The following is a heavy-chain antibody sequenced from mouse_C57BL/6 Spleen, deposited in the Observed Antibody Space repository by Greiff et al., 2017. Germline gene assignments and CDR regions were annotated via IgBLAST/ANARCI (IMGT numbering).Heavy chain of an antibody. CDR3: ARHGTGPYFDD. Sequence: EVMLVESGGDLVKPGGSLKLSCAASGFTFSSYGMSWVRQTPDKRLEWVATISSGGSYTYYPDSVKGRFPISSDNAKNTLYLQMRSLKTEDTTMDYCARHGTGPYFDDWGKGTTLTVSS. CDR2: ISSGGSYT. CDR1: GFTFSSYG. J-gene: IGHJ2*01. D-gene: IGHD4-1*01. V-gene: IGHV5-6*01.